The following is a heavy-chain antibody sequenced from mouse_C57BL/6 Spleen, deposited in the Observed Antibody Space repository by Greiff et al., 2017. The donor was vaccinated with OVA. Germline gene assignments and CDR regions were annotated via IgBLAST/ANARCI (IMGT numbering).Heavy chain of an antibody. CDR1: GFTFSDYY. CDR3: ARHYYGSSYRYYAMDD. J-gene: IGHJ4*01. CDR2: ISNGGGST. Sequence: EVQLVESGGGLVQPGGSLKLSCAASGFTFSDYYLYWVRQTPEKRLEWVAYISNGGGSTYSPATVQGRFTISRDNAKNPLYLQRSRLKSEDTAMYYCARHYYGSSYRYYAMDDWGQGTSVTVSS. V-gene: IGHV5-12*01. D-gene: IGHD1-1*01.